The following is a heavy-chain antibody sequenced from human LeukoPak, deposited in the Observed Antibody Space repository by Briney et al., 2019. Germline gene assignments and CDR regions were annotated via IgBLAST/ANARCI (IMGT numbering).Heavy chain of an antibody. CDR1: GYRFTNYW. J-gene: IGHJ4*02. D-gene: IGHD6-13*01. CDR2: IYPGDSDT. V-gene: IGHV5-51*01. CDR3: AKHGIAAVGTIGPFFDY. Sequence: GESLKISRKGSGYRFTNYWIGWVRQMPGKGLEWMGIIYPGDSDTRYSPSFQGQVTISADKSISTAYLQWSSLKASDTAMYYCAKHGIAAVGTIGPFFDYWGPGTLVTVSS.